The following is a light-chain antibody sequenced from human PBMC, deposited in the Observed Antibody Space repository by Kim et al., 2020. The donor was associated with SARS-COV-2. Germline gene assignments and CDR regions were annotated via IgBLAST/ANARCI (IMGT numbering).Light chain of an antibody. CDR2: DAS. J-gene: IGKJ5*01. V-gene: IGKV1-33*01. CDR3: QQYANLPPT. CDR1: QGISNY. Sequence: DIQMTQSPSSLSASVGDRVTITCQASQGISNYLNWYQQRPGKAPKLLIYDASKLETGVPSRFSGSGSGTDFTFTISSLQPEDIATYYCQQYANLPPTFGQGTRLDIK.